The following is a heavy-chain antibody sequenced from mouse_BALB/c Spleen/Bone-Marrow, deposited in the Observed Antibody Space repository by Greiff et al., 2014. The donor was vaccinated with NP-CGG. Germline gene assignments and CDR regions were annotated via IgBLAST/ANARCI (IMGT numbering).Heavy chain of an antibody. D-gene: IGHD2-14*01. CDR3: ARHHRYAYYFDY. J-gene: IGHJ2*01. Sequence: QVQLQQSGSVLVRPGASVKLSCKASGYTFTNSWIHWAKQRPGQGLEWIGEIHPNSGNTNYNEKFKGKVTLTADISSSTAYVDLSNLTSEDSAVYYCARHHRYAYYFDYWGQGTTLTVSS. V-gene: IGHV1S130*01. CDR2: IHPNSGNT. CDR1: GYTFTNSW.